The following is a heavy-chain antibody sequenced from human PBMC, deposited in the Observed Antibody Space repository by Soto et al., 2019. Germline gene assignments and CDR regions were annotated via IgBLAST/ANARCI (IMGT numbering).Heavy chain of an antibody. J-gene: IGHJ4*02. Sequence: EVQLLESGGGLVQPGGSLRLSCAASGFTFSSYAMSWVRQAPGKGLEWVSAISGSGGSTYYADSVKGRFTISRDNSKNTLDLQMNSLRAEDTAVYYCATGLVVGATKGYWGQGTLVTVSS. CDR2: ISGSGGST. D-gene: IGHD1-26*01. CDR1: GFTFSSYA. CDR3: ATGLVVGATKGY. V-gene: IGHV3-23*01.